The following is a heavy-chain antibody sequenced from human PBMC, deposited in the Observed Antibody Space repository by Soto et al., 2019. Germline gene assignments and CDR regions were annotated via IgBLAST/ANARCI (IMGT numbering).Heavy chain of an antibody. CDR2: TYYRSKWYN. Sequence: PSQTLSLNCDISGDSVSSNSAAWNWIRQSPSRGLEWLGRTYYRSKWYNDYAVSVKSRITINPDTSKNHFSLQLNSVTPEDTAVYYCARVFSVPAALSSYYYGMDVWGQGTTVTVSS. V-gene: IGHV6-1*01. CDR3: ARVFSVPAALSSYYYGMDV. CDR1: GDSVSSNSAA. D-gene: IGHD2-2*01. J-gene: IGHJ6*02.